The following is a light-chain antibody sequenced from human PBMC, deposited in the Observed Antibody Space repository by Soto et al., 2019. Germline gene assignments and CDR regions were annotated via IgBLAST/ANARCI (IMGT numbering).Light chain of an antibody. J-gene: IGKJ5*01. CDR3: KKYYEWQIN. CDR2: EAY. V-gene: IGKV3-15*01. Sequence: EIVMTHAPATLSVSPVERATLSFMASQSVSSTLAWYQQKPGQAPRLLIYEAYTRATGLTARFSGSGSGTEFTLTIRSMQSEDFAVYYCKKYYEWQINFGNGQRRELK. CDR1: QSVSST.